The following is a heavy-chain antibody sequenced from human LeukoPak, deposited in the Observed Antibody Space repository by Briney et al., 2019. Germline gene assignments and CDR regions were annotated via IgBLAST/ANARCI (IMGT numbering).Heavy chain of an antibody. Sequence: GRSLRLSCAASGFIFSNYGMHWVHQAPGKGLEWVAVISYDGSNKYYADSVKGRFTISRDNSRNMLYLQMNSLRAEDTAVYYSTRDWNDLDYWGQGTLVTVSS. J-gene: IGHJ4*02. V-gene: IGHV3-30*03. CDR1: GFIFSNYG. D-gene: IGHD1-1*01. CDR3: TRDWNDLDY. CDR2: ISYDGSNK.